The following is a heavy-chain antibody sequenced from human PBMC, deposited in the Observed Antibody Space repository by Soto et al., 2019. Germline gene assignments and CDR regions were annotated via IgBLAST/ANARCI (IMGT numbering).Heavy chain of an antibody. CDR2: IIPIFGTA. V-gene: IGHV1-69*01. D-gene: IGHD2-15*01. J-gene: IGHJ6*02. Sequence: QVQLVQSGAEVKKPGSSVKVSCKASGGTFSSYAISWVRQAPGQGLEWMGGIIPIFGTANYAQKFQGRVTITADESTSTAYLELSSLRSEDTAVYYCASEERDCSGGSCSSGWGMDVWGQGTTVTVSS. CDR1: GGTFSSYA. CDR3: ASEERDCSGGSCSSGWGMDV.